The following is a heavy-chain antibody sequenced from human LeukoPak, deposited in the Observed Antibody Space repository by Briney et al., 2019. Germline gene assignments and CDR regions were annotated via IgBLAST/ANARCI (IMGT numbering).Heavy chain of an antibody. J-gene: IGHJ6*03. Sequence: SETLSLTCTVSGGSISSSSYYWGWIRQPPGKGLEWIGSIFYSGSTYYNPSLKSRVTISVDTSKNQFSLKLSSVTAADTAVYYCARKGGKKVYYYYMDVWGKGTTVTVSS. D-gene: IGHD1-26*01. V-gene: IGHV4-39*07. CDR2: IFYSGST. CDR3: ARKGGKKVYYYYMDV. CDR1: GGSISSSSYY.